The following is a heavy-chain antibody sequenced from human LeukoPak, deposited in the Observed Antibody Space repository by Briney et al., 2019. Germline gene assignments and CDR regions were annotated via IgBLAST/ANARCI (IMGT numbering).Heavy chain of an antibody. CDR3: AKRTRDGFNTPIDF. J-gene: IGHJ4*02. CDR1: GFTLSNYA. V-gene: IGHV3-23*01. CDR2: ISYIDVET. D-gene: IGHD5-24*01. Sequence: GGSLRLSCAASGFTLSNYAMNWVRQAPGKGLEWVSGISYIDVETYYADSVRGRFTISSDNSMNTLYLQMDSLTVEDTAVYYCAKRTRDGFNTPIDFWGQGTLVTVS.